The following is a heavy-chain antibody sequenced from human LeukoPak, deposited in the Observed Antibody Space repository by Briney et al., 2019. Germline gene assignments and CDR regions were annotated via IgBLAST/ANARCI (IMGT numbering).Heavy chain of an antibody. CDR3: ARGTTGSPPFASDI. Sequence: GGSLRLSCAASGFTFSTYGMSWVRQVPGKGLEWVAAISGSSGRTYYADSVKGRFTISRDNSKNTVYLQMNSLRAEDTALYYCARGTTGSPPFASDIWGQGTMVTVSS. J-gene: IGHJ3*02. V-gene: IGHV3-23*01. D-gene: IGHD1-1*01. CDR2: ISGSSGRT. CDR1: GFTFSTYG.